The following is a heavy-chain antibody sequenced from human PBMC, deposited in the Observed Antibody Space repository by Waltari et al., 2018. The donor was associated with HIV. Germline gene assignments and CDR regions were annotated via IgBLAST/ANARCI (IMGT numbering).Heavy chain of an antibody. V-gene: IGHV3-33*01. J-gene: IGHJ5*02. CDR2: IWYDGSNK. CDR3: ARDSLNGGGTCKS. D-gene: IGHD2-15*01. CDR1: GFSFNNYG. Sequence: QVQLVESGGGVVQPGRSLRLSCAASGFSFNNYGMHWVRQAPGKGLEWLAVIWYDGSNKYYADSVKGRFTVSRDNSKNTLYLQIDSPRAEDTAIYYCARDSLNGGGTCKSWGQGTLVTVSS.